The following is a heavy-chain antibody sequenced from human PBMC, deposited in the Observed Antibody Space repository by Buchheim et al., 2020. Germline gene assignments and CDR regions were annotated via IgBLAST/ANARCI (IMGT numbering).Heavy chain of an antibody. CDR3: AKDGALEVVVPAAIGRGYYYYGMDV. J-gene: IGHJ6*02. CDR2: ISYDGSNK. V-gene: IGHV3-30*18. D-gene: IGHD2-2*02. CDR1: GFTFSSYG. Sequence: QVQLVESGGGVVQPGRSLRLSCAASGFTFSSYGMHWVRQAPGKGLEWVAVISYDGSNKYYADSVKGRFTISRDNSKNTLYLKMNSLRAEDTAVYYCAKDGALEVVVPAAIGRGYYYYGMDVWGQGTT.